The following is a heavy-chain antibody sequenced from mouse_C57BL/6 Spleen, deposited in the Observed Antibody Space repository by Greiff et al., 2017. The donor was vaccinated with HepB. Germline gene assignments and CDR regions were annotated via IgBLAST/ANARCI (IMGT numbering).Heavy chain of an antibody. J-gene: IGHJ2*01. V-gene: IGHV5-6*01. Sequence: EVKLQESGGDLVKPGGSLKLSCAASGFTFSSYGMSWVRQTPDKRLEWVATISSGGSYTYYPDSVKGRFTISRDNAKNTLYLQMSSLKSEDTAMYYCARQGSTVVATDYFDYWGQGTTLTVSS. CDR3: ARQGSTVVATDYFDY. CDR2: ISSGGSYT. CDR1: GFTFSSYG. D-gene: IGHD1-1*01.